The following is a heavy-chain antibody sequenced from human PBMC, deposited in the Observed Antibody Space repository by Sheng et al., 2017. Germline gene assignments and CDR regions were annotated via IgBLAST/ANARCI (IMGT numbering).Heavy chain of an antibody. J-gene: IGHJ6*03. V-gene: IGHV1-69*10. CDR3: ARAEVYSSSTWDYHSMDV. CDR1: GGTFSSHA. CDR2: IIPMLGVT. D-gene: IGHD4-4*01. Sequence: QVQLVQSGAEVRNPGSSVKVSCKASGGTFSSHAISWVRQAPGQGLEWMGGIIPMLGVTSSPKKFQGRVRISADKSTAYVDLSSLTSDDTAVYYCARAEVYSSSTWDYHSMDVWDQGP.